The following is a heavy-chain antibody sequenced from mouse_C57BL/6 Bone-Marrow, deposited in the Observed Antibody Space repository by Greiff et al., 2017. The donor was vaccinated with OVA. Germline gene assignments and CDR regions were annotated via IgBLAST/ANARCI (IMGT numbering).Heavy chain of an antibody. CDR3: ARGRACGSRYECYFED. D-gene: IGHD1-1*01. J-gene: IGHJ2*01. CDR1: GFTFSDYY. CDR2: INYDGSST. Sequence: EVQLVESEGGLVQPGSSMTLSCTASGFTFSDYYMAWVRQVPEKGLEWLANINYDGSSTYYLASLKSRFIITRNNTKKILYKQMSSLKSEDTAKYYGARGRACGSRYECYFEDWGQGTTLTVYS. V-gene: IGHV5-16*01.